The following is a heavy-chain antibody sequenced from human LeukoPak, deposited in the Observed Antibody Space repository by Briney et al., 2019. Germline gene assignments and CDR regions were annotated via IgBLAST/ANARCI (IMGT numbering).Heavy chain of an antibody. D-gene: IGHD3-22*01. Sequence: GGSLRLSCAASGFTFSNAWMSWVRQASGKGLEWVGRIRSKANSYATAYAASVKGRFTISRDDSKSTAYLQMNNLKTEDTAVYYCTSGDYYDSSGYYRSWGQGTLVTVSS. J-gene: IGHJ5*02. CDR2: IRSKANSYAT. CDR1: GFTFSNAW. CDR3: TSGDYYDSSGYYRS. V-gene: IGHV3-73*01.